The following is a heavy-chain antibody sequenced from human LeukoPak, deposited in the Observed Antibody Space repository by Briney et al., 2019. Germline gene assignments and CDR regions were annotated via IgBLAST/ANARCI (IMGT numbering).Heavy chain of an antibody. CDR3: ARHNYPYDSGGYYYAY. V-gene: IGHV3-21*01. D-gene: IGHD3-22*01. Sequence: PGGSLRLSCAASGFTFSSYSMNWVRQAPGKGLEWVSSISSGSSYIYYADSVKGRFTISRDNAKNSLYLQMNSLRAEDTAVYYCARHNYPYDSGGYYYAYWGQGTLVTVSS. CDR2: ISSGSSYI. J-gene: IGHJ4*02. CDR1: GFTFSSYS.